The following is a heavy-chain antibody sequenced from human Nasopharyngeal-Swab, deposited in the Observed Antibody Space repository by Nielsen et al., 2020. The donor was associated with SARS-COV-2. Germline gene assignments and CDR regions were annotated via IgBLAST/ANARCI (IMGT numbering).Heavy chain of an antibody. Sequence: GESLKISCAASGFTFSSYSMNWVRQAPGKGLEWVSSISSSSSYIYYADSVKGRFTISRDNAKNSLYLQMNSLRAEDTAVYYCARARGSGWYFDLWGRGTLVTVSS. J-gene: IGHJ2*01. V-gene: IGHV3-21*01. CDR2: ISSSSSYI. CDR1: GFTFSSYS. D-gene: IGHD2-15*01. CDR3: ARARGSGWYFDL.